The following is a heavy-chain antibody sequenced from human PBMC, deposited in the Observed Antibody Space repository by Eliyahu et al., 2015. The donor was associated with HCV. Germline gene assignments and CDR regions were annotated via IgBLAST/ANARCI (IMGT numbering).Heavy chain of an antibody. D-gene: IGHD3-10*01. CDR2: ISGSGGST. CDR1: GFTFSXYA. Sequence: EVQLVESGGGLVQPGGXLRLSCSVSGFTFSXYAIHWVRQAPGKGLGYVSAISGSGGSTYYADSVKGRFTISRDNSKNTLYLQISSLRAEDTAVYYCVTVKGGSGSYYPKTFDYWGQGTLVTVSS. J-gene: IGHJ4*02. CDR3: VTVKGGSGSYYPKTFDY. V-gene: IGHV3-64D*08.